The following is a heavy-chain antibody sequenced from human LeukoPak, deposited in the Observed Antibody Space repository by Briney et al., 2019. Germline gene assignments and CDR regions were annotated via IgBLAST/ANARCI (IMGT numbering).Heavy chain of an antibody. CDR3: ARLFNYYDSSGYYFAFDI. J-gene: IGHJ3*02. V-gene: IGHV1-46*01. CDR1: GYTFTTYY. CDR2: INPGGGST. D-gene: IGHD3-22*01. Sequence: ASVKVSCKASGYTFTTYYMHWVRQAPGQGLEWMGIINPGGGSTSYAQKFQGRVTMTRDTSTNTVYMELSSLRSEDTAVYYCARLFNYYDSSGYYFAFDIWGQGTMVTVSS.